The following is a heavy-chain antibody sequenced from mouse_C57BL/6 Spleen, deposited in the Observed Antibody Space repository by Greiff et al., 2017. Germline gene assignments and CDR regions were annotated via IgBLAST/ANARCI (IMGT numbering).Heavy chain of an antibody. CDR1: GYTFTSYW. V-gene: IGHV1-62-3*01. Sequence: VQLQQPGAELVKPGASVKLSCKASGYTFTSYWMNWVKQRPGRGLEWIGRIDPNCGGSTYNEKFKSKATLTVDKPSSTAYMQLSRLTSEDSAVYYCARWGLLHYYAMDDWGKGTSVTVSS. CDR3: ARWGLLHYYAMDD. CDR2: IDPNCGGS. D-gene: IGHD2-3*01. J-gene: IGHJ4*01.